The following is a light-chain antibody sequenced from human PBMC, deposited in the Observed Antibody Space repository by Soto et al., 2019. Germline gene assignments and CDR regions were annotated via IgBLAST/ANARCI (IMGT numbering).Light chain of an antibody. J-gene: IGKJ1*01. CDR1: QSISSW. CDR2: KAS. CDR3: QQYNSYSQT. V-gene: IGKV1-5*03. Sequence: DIQMTQSPSTLSATAGAGVTITCRASQSISSWLAWYQQKPGKAPKLLIYKASTLESGVPSRFSGSGSGTEFTLTISSLQPEDFATYYCQQYNSYSQTLGQGTKVDIK.